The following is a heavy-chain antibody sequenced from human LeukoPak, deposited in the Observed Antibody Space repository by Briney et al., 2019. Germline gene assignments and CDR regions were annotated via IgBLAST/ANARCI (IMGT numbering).Heavy chain of an antibody. V-gene: IGHV1-2*02. CDR2: INPNSGGT. CDR3: ARGELGGGNWFDP. Sequence: ASVKVSCKASGYTFTGYYMHWVRQAPGQGLEWMGWINPNSGGTNYAQKFQGRVTMTRDTSISTAYMELSRLRSDDTAVYYCARGELGGGNWFDPRGQGTLVTVSS. D-gene: IGHD1-26*01. J-gene: IGHJ5*02. CDR1: GYTFTGYY.